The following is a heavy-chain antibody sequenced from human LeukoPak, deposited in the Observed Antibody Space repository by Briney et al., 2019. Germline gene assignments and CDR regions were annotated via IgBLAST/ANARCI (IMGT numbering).Heavy chain of an antibody. CDR1: GGSISSSSYY. CDR2: IYYSGST. J-gene: IGHJ4*02. D-gene: IGHD3-10*01. Sequence: SETLSLTCTVSGGSISSSSYYWGWIRQPPGKGLEWIGSIYYSGSTYYNPSLKSRVTISVDTSKNQFSLKLSSVTAADTAVYYCARVVIMGRRFDYWGQGNLVTVSS. CDR3: ARVVIMGRRFDY. V-gene: IGHV4-39*07.